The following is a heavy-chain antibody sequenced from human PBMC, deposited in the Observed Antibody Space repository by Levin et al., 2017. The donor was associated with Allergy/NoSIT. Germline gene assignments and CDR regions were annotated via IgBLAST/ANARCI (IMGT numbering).Heavy chain of an antibody. CDR3: ASVSGSGSYYIDPSYYYGMDV. D-gene: IGHD3-10*01. CDR1: GGTFSSYA. CDR2: IIPIFGTA. Sequence: SVKVSCKASGGTFSSYAISWVRQAPGQGLEWMGGIIPIFGTANYAQKFQGRVTITADESTSTAYMELSSLRSEDTAVYYCASVSGSGSYYIDPSYYYGMDVWGQGTTVTVSS. J-gene: IGHJ6*02. V-gene: IGHV1-69*13.